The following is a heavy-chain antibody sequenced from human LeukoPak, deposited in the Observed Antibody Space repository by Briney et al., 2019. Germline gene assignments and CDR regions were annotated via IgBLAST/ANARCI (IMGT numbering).Heavy chain of an antibody. CDR1: EFTLSDSY. CDR2: ITTSGSAK. J-gene: IGHJ3*02. V-gene: IGHV3-11*01. D-gene: IGHD5-24*01. CDR3: ARSGYGDGDAFDI. Sequence: GGSLRLSCAASEFTLSDSYMNWIRQAPGKGLEWISYITTSGSAKHYADSVKGRFTISRDNAKNSLYLQVNSLRADDTAVYYCARSGYGDGDAFDIWGQGTMVTVSS.